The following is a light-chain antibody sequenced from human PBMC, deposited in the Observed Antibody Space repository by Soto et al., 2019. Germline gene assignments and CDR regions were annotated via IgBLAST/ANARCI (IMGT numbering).Light chain of an antibody. J-gene: IGKJ5*01. CDR2: GAS. V-gene: IGKV3-20*01. Sequence: EIVLTQSPGTLSLSPGEGATLSCRASQTVASNYLAWYQQRPGQAPRLLIYGASTRATGIPDRFSGGGSGTDFTLTISRLEPEDFAVYYCQQYGSSPPTTFGQGTRLEIE. CDR1: QTVASNY. CDR3: QQYGSSPPTT.